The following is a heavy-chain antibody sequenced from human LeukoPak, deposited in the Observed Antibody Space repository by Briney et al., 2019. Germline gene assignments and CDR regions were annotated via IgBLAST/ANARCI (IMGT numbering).Heavy chain of an antibody. CDR1: GFTFSRYS. Sequence: GGSLRLSCAASGFTFSRYSMHWVRQAPGKGLVWVSHVNSDGSGTDYADSVKGRFTISRDNAKNTLYLQMDSLRADDTAVYYCAKVCYYDSSGCSDYWGQGTLVTVSS. CDR3: AKVCYYDSSGCSDY. V-gene: IGHV3-74*01. CDR2: VNSDGSGT. D-gene: IGHD3-22*01. J-gene: IGHJ4*02.